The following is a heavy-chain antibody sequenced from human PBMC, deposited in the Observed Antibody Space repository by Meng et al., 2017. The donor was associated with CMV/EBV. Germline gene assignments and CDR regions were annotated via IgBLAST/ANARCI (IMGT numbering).Heavy chain of an antibody. CDR3: ARDFGSGWYGRFDY. CDR1: GFTFSSYA. J-gene: IGHJ4*02. CDR2: ISYDGSNK. Sequence: QVQLVESGGGVVQPGRALRLSWAASGFTFSSYAMHWVRQAPGKGLEWVAVISYDGSNKYYADSVKGRFTISRDNSKNTLYLQMNSLRAEDTAVYYCARDFGSGWYGRFDYWGQGTLVTVSS. D-gene: IGHD6-19*01. V-gene: IGHV3-30-3*01.